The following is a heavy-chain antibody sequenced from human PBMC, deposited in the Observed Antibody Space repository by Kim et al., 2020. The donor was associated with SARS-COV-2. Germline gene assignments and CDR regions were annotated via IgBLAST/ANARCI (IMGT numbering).Heavy chain of an antibody. V-gene: IGHV3-23*01. D-gene: IGHD5-18*01. CDR1: GLTFSSYA. CDR3: AKGGDSAMVYRFDP. CDR2: IFGSGDTT. J-gene: IGHJ5*02. Sequence: GGSLRLSCVASGLTFSSYAMSWVRQAPGKGLHWVSAIFGSGDTTYYADSVKGRFTISRDNSKNTLYLQMNSLRAEDTAVYYCAKGGDSAMVYRFDPWGQGTLVTVSS.